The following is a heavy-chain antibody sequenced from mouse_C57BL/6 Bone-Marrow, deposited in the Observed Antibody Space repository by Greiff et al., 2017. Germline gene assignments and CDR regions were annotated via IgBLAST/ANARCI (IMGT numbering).Heavy chain of an antibody. Sequence: VQLQQPGAELVKPGASVKLSCKASGYTFTSYWMHWVKQRPGQGLERIGMIHPNSGSTNYNEKFKSKATLTVDKSSSTAYMQLSSLTSEDSAVYYCARCYYGSSLFAYWGQGTLVTVSA. CDR1: GYTFTSYW. V-gene: IGHV1-64*01. CDR2: IHPNSGST. CDR3: ARCYYGSSLFAY. D-gene: IGHD1-1*01. J-gene: IGHJ3*01.